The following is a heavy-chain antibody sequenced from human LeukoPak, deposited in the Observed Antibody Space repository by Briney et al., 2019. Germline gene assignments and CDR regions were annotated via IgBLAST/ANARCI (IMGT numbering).Heavy chain of an antibody. CDR2: IYYSGST. J-gene: IGHJ3*02. CDR1: GGSISSGDYY. Sequence: SETLSLTCTVTGGSISSGDYYWSWIRQPPGKGLEWIGYIYYSGSTYYNPSLKSRVTISVDTSKNQFSLKLSSVTAADTAVYYCARVPIGGKPGGGAFDIWGQGTMVTVSS. V-gene: IGHV4-30-4*08. CDR3: ARVPIGGKPGGGAFDI. D-gene: IGHD3-16*01.